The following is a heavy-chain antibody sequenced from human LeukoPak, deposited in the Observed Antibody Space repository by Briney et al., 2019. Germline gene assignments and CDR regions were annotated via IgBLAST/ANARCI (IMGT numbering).Heavy chain of an antibody. J-gene: IGHJ3*02. CDR3: NRYDLSGPPM. V-gene: IGHV3-73*01. D-gene: IGHD3-22*01. Sequence: QPGGSLRLSCAASGFTFSDSGMHWVRQASGKGLEWVGRIRSKANNYATTYTESVKGRFTISRDDSKKMAYLQMNSLRTEDTAVYYCNRYDLSGPPMWGQGTLVTVSS. CDR1: GFTFSDSG. CDR2: IRSKANNYAT.